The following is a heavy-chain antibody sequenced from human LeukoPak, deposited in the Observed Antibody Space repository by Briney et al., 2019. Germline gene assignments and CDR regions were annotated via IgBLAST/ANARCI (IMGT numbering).Heavy chain of an antibody. D-gene: IGHD6-13*01. CDR1: GFTFSNYA. CDR2: ISNSYNT. CDR3: AKRAGQQLTYWYIDL. V-gene: IGHV3-23*01. J-gene: IGHJ2*01. Sequence: GGSLRLSCAASGFTFSNYAMSWVRQAPGKGLECVSTISNSYNTYYADSVKGRFTIPRDNSKNMLYLQMDSLRADDTAIYYCAKRAGQQLTYWYIDLWGRGTLVSVSS.